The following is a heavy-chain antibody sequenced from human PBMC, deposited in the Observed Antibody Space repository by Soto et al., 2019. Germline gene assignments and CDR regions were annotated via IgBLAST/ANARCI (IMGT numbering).Heavy chain of an antibody. CDR1: GFTFRSYV. Sequence: QVQLVESGGGVVQPGRSLRLSCAASGFTFRSYVMHWVRQAPGKGLEWVAVISNDGSNKYYADSVKGRFTISRDNSKNTLYMQMNSLRPEDTAVYYGARAPDYLPFDYWGQGTLVTVSS. V-gene: IGHV3-30-3*01. J-gene: IGHJ4*02. D-gene: IGHD4-17*01. CDR2: ISNDGSNK. CDR3: ARAPDYLPFDY.